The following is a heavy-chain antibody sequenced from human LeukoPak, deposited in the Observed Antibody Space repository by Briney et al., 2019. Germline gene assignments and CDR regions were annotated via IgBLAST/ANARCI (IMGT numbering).Heavy chain of an antibody. Sequence: SETLSLTCAVSGYAISSGYYWGWIRQPPGKGLEWIGSFYPGGSTYYNPSLKSRVTMSVDTSKNQSSLNLSSVTAADTAVYYCARGTTRLCPDYWGQGTLVIVSS. D-gene: IGHD1-7*01. V-gene: IGHV4-38-2*01. CDR2: FYPGGST. CDR3: ARGTTRLCPDY. J-gene: IGHJ4*02. CDR1: GYAISSGYY.